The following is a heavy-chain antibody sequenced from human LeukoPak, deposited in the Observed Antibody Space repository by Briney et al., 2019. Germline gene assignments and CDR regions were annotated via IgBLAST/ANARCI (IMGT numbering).Heavy chain of an antibody. D-gene: IGHD1-14*01. J-gene: IGHJ4*02. CDR3: ARDDNVSYYFDY. CDR1: GGTFSSYA. V-gene: IGHV1-69*01. Sequence: SVKVSCKASGGTFSSYAINWVRQAPGQGLEWMGGIIPIFGTANYAQKFQSRVTITADESTSTAYMELSSLRSEDTAVYYCARDDNVSYYFDYWGQGTLVTVSS. CDR2: IIPIFGTA.